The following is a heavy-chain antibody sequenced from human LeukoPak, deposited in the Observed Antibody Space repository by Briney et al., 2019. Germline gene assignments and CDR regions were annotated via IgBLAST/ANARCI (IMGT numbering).Heavy chain of an antibody. D-gene: IGHD2-2*01. V-gene: IGHV3-23*01. CDR1: GFTFSSYA. CDR3: AKDRWGYQLPLDY. Sequence: QAGGSLRLSCAASGFTFSSYAMSWVRQAPGKGLEWVSAISGSGGSTYYADSVKGRFTISRDNSKNTLYLQMNSLRAEDTAVYYCAKDRWGYQLPLDYWGQGTLVTVSS. CDR2: ISGSGGST. J-gene: IGHJ4*02.